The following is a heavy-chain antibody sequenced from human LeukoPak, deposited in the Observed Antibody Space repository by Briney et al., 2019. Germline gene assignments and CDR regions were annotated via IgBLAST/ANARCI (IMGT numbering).Heavy chain of an antibody. CDR1: GYTFTSYD. CDR2: MNPNSGNT. J-gene: IGHJ6*03. D-gene: IGHD5-18*01. V-gene: IGHV1-8*01. CDR3: ARHTHYYYYMDV. Sequence: ASVKVSCKASGYTFTSYDINWVRQATGQGLEWMGWMNPNSGNTDYAQKFRGRVTMTRNTSISTAYMELSGLTSGDTAVYYCARHTHYYYYMDVWGKGTTVTVSS.